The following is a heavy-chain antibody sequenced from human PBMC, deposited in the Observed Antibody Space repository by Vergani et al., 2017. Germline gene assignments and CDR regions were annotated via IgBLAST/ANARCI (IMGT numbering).Heavy chain of an antibody. CDR3: ARGSKIMVRGVISRGLDY. CDR1: GYTFTSYY. V-gene: IGHV1-46*01. D-gene: IGHD3-10*01. J-gene: IGHJ4*02. CDR2: INPSGGST. Sequence: QVQLVQSGAEVKKPGASVKVSCKASGYTFTSYYMHWVRQAPGQGLEWMGIINPSGGSTSYAQKFQGRVTMTRDTSTSTVYMELSSLRSDDTAVYYCARGSKIMVRGVISRGLDYWGQGTLVTVSS.